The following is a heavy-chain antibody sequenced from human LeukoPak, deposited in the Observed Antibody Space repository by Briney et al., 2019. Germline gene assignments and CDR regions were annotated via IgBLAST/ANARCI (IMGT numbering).Heavy chain of an antibody. D-gene: IGHD5-12*01. CDR1: GFTFGTYA. V-gene: IGHV3-15*01. J-gene: IGHJ4*02. Sequence: GGSLRLSCAASGFTFGTYAMSWVRQAPGKGLEWVGRIKSRPDGGTTDFAAPVKGRFTISRDDSKNTLYPHMNSLKTEDTAVYYCITVYDSVANWGRGTLVTVSS. CDR2: IKSRPDGGTT. CDR3: ITVYDSVAN.